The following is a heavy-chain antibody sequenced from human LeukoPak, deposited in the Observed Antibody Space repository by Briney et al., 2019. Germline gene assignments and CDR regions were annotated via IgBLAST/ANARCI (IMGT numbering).Heavy chain of an antibody. CDR2: INHSGST. J-gene: IGHJ1*01. V-gene: IGHV4-34*01. Sequence: SETLSLTCAVYGGSFSVYYWSWIRQPPGKGLEWIGEINHSGSTNYNPSLKSRVTISVDTSKNQFSLKLSSVTAADTAVYYCARAASIGYCSSTSCYAPPGYFQHWGQGTLVTVSS. CDR3: ARAASIGYCSSTSCYAPPGYFQH. D-gene: IGHD2-2*01. CDR1: GGSFSVYY.